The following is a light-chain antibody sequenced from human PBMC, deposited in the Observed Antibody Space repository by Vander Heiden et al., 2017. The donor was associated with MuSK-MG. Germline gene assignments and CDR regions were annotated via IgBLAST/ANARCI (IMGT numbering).Light chain of an antibody. J-gene: IGKJ1*01. Sequence: EIVMTQSPATLSVSPGERATLSCRASQSVTSNLAWYQQNPGQAPRLLIYGASTRATGIPARFSGSGSGTEFTLTISSLQSEDFAVYYCQQYKNWRTFGQGTKVEIK. CDR3: QQYKNWRT. V-gene: IGKV3-15*01. CDR1: QSVTSN. CDR2: GAS.